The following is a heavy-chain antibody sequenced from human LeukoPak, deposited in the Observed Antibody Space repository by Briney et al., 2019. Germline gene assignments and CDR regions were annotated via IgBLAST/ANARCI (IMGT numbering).Heavy chain of an antibody. CDR1: GYTFTNFG. D-gene: IGHD3-10*01. J-gene: IGHJ4*02. Sequence: ASVKVSCKTSGYTFTNFGINWVRQAPGQGLEWMGWISTYNGNTNYAQKLQGRVTMTTDTSTSTAYMELRSLRSDDTAVYYCATMAMVRGQNYYFDYWGQGTLVTVSS. CDR2: ISTYNGNT. V-gene: IGHV1-18*01. CDR3: ATMAMVRGQNYYFDY.